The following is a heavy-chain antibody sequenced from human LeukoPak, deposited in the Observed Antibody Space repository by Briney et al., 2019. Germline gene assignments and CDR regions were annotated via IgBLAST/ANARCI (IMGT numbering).Heavy chain of an antibody. CDR1: GFTFSSYG. V-gene: IGHV3-30*18. D-gene: IGHD4-17*01. CDR3: VKDIDGDYIY. J-gene: IGHJ4*02. Sequence: GRSLRLSCAASGFTFSSYGMHWVRQAPGKGLEWVAVVSYVGSSENYADSVKGRFTVSRENSKNTGYLQMNSLRTEDTALYYCVKDIDGDYIYWGQGTLVTVSS. CDR2: VSYVGSSE.